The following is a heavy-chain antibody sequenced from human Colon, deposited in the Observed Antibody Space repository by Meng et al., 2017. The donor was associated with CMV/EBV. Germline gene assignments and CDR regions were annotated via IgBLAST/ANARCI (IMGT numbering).Heavy chain of an antibody. CDR1: GFIFNIHA. CDR2: ISGSGGET. D-gene: IGHD2-15*01. V-gene: IGHV3-23*01. J-gene: IGHJ3*01. Sequence: GGSLRLSCAASGFIFNIHAMGWVRQAPGEGLEWVSSISGSGGETYYADSVKGRFAVSRDNSKNMVYLQMNSLRPEDTALYFCANQTVVATTGAFDVWGQGTVVTVSS. CDR3: ANQTVVATTGAFDV.